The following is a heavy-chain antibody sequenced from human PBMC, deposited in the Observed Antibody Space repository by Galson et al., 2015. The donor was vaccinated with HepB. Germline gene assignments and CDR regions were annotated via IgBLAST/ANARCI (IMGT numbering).Heavy chain of an antibody. CDR3: ARSGERYFDWLSFDY. D-gene: IGHD3-9*01. CDR2: IYPGDSDT. CDR1: GYSFTSYW. Sequence: QSGAEVKKPGESLKISCKGSGYSFTSYWIGWVRQMPGKGLEWMGIIYPGDSDTRYSPSFQGQVTISADKSISTAYLQWSSLKASDTAMYYCARSGERYFDWLSFDYWGQGTLVTVSS. V-gene: IGHV5-51*03. J-gene: IGHJ4*02.